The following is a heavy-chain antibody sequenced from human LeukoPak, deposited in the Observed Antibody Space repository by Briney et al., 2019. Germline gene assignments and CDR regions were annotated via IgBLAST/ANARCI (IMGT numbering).Heavy chain of an antibody. Sequence: SETLSLTCAVYGGSLNGYYWSWIRQPPGKGLEWIGEINHSGSTNYNPSLKSRVTISVDTSKNQFSLKLSSVTAADTAVYYCARGWYSSSWYLDYWGQGTLVTVSS. D-gene: IGHD6-13*01. V-gene: IGHV4-34*01. J-gene: IGHJ4*02. CDR3: ARGWYSSSWYLDY. CDR1: GGSLNGYY. CDR2: INHSGST.